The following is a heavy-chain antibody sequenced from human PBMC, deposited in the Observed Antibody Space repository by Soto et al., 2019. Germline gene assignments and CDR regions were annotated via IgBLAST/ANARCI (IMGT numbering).Heavy chain of an antibody. D-gene: IGHD6-19*01. CDR1: GFTFSSYA. J-gene: IGHJ4*02. Sequence: EVQLLESGGGLVQPGGSLRLSCAASGFTFSSYAMSWVRQAPGKGLEWVSAISGSGGSTYYADSVKGRFTISRDNSKTTLYLQMNSLRAEYTAVYYCARRSSGWDFDYWGQGTLVTVSS. V-gene: IGHV3-23*01. CDR3: ARRSSGWDFDY. CDR2: ISGSGGST.